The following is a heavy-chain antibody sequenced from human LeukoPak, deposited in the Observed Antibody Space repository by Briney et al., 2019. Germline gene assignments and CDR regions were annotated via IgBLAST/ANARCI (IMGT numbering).Heavy chain of an antibody. J-gene: IGHJ6*02. Sequence: GASVKVSCKASGYTFTSYYMHWVRQAPGQGLEWMGRINPNSGGTNYAQKFQGRVTMTRDTSISTAYMELSRLRSDDTAVYYCARGDYGDENYCYYYYGMDVWGQGTTVTVSS. CDR2: INPNSGGT. V-gene: IGHV1-2*06. CDR3: ARGDYGDENYCYYYYGMDV. CDR1: GYTFTSYY. D-gene: IGHD4-17*01.